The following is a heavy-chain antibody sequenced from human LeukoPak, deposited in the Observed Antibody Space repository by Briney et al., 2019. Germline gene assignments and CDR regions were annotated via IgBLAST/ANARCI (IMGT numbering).Heavy chain of an antibody. D-gene: IGHD3-22*01. CDR2: IYYSGST. CDR1: GDSISSGGFH. V-gene: IGHV4-30-4*08. Sequence: PSQTLSLTCTVSGDSISSGGFHWSWIRQHPGKGLEWIGYIYYSGSTYYNPSLKSRVTISVDTSKNQFSLKLSSVTAADTAVYYCAREWGGGEPYYDSSTWGQGTLVTVSS. J-gene: IGHJ4*02. CDR3: AREWGGGEPYYDSST.